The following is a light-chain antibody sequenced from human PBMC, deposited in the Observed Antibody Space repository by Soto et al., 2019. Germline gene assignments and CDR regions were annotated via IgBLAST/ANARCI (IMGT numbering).Light chain of an antibody. CDR3: QQYNTYTPT. CDR2: KGS. CDR1: QTIITY. V-gene: IGKV1-5*03. J-gene: IGKJ4*01. Sequence: DIQMTQSPSTLSASVGDRVTITCRASQTIITYLAWYQHKPGKAPRLLIYKGSDLETGVPSRFSGSGSGTEFTLTISSLQPDDFATYYCQQYNTYTPTFGGGTKVEMK.